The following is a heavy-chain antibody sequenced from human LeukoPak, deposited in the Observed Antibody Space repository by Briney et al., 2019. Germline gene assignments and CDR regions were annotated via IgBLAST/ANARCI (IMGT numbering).Heavy chain of an antibody. J-gene: IGHJ4*02. CDR2: TSYNGNT. V-gene: IGHV1-18*04. D-gene: IGHD6-19*01. Sequence: GASVKVSRKASGYTFSNYGISWVRQAPGLGLEWMGWTSYNGNTNYAQKFQDRVTMTTDTSTTTAYVELRSLESDDTAVYYCARHSGSGWQALGYWGQGTLVTVSS. CDR1: GYTFSNYG. CDR3: ARHSGSGWQALGY.